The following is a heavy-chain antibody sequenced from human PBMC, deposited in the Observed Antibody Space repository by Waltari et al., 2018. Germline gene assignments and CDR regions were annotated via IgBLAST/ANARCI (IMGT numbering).Heavy chain of an antibody. J-gene: IGHJ4*02. Sequence: QLELQESGPGLVKPSETLSLTCSVSGGSLRGRGYYWVWIRQPPGQGLEWIGSSYYSGTTYYNPSLNSRVTISVDTSKNQFSLKLTSVTAADTAMYFCARQSYYDESGHDWGQGTLVTVSS. D-gene: IGHD3-22*01. CDR1: GGSLRGRGYY. CDR3: ARQSYYDESGHD. V-gene: IGHV4-39*01. CDR2: SYYSGTT.